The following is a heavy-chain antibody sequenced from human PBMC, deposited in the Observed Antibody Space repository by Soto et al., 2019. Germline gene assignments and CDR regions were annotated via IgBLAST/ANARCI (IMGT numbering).Heavy chain of an antibody. D-gene: IGHD3-16*02. CDR3: ARNDYVWGSYRRNYYYYGMDV. CDR1: GYTLTELS. Sequence: GASVKVSCKVSGYTLTELSMHWVRQAPGKGLEWMGGFDPEDGETIYAQKFQGRVTMTEDTSTDTAYMELSSLRSEDTAGYYCARNDYVWGSYRRNYYYYGMDVWGQGPTVTVSS. V-gene: IGHV1-24*01. CDR2: FDPEDGET. J-gene: IGHJ6*02.